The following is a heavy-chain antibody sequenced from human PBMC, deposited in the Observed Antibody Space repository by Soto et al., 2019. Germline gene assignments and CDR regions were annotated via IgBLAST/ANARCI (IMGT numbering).Heavy chain of an antibody. V-gene: IGHV3-30-3*01. J-gene: IGHJ5*02. CDR2: ISYDGSNK. CDR3: ARDGGWQWLVNWFDP. CDR1: GFTFSSYA. Sequence: QVQLVESGGGVVQPGRSLRLSCAASGFTFSSYAMHWVRQAPGKGLEWVAVISYDGSNKYYADSVKGRFTISRDNSKNMLYLQMNSLRAEETAVYYCARDGGWQWLVNWFDPWGQGTLVTVSS. D-gene: IGHD6-19*01.